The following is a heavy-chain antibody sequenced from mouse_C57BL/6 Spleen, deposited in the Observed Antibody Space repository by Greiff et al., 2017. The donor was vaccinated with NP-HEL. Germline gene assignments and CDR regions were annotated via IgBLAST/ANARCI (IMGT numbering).Heavy chain of an antibody. CDR1: GYTFTSYW. V-gene: IGHV1-55*01. CDR3: ARGDGRWFAY. D-gene: IGHD1-1*01. CDR2: IYPGSGST. J-gene: IGHJ3*01. Sequence: VQLQQSGAELVKPGASVKMSCKASGYTFTSYWITWVKQRPGQGLEWIGDIYPGSGSTNYNEKFKSKATLTVDTSSSTAYMQLSSLTSEDSAVYYCARGDGRWFAYWGQVTLVTVSA.